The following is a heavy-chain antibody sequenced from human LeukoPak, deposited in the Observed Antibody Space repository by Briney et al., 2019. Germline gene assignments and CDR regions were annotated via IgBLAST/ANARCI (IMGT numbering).Heavy chain of an antibody. Sequence: PSETLSLTCAVYGGSFSGYYWSWIRQPPGKGLEWMGEINHSGSTNYNPSLKSRVTISVDTSKNQFSLKLSSVTAADTAVYYCARGGSYYGSGSYYNHKRGYGMDVWGKGTTVTVSS. V-gene: IGHV4-34*01. D-gene: IGHD3-10*01. CDR3: ARGGSYYGSGSYYNHKRGYGMDV. CDR2: INHSGST. CDR1: GGSFSGYY. J-gene: IGHJ6*04.